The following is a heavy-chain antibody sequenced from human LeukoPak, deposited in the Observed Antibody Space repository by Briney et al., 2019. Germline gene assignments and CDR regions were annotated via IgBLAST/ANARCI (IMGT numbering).Heavy chain of an antibody. CDR3: ARPGEDTAMAYAFDI. J-gene: IGHJ3*02. D-gene: IGHD5-18*01. CDR1: GYSFTSYW. Sequence: GESLKISCKGSGYSFTSYWIGWVRQMPGKGLEWMGIIYPGDSDTRYSPSFQGQVTISADKSISTAYLQWSSLKASDTAMYYCARPGEDTAMAYAFDIWGQGTMVTVSS. V-gene: IGHV5-51*01. CDR2: IYPGDSDT.